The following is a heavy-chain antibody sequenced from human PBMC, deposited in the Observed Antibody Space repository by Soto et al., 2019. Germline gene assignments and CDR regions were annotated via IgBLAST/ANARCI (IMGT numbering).Heavy chain of an antibody. Sequence: QVQLVQSGAEVKKPGSSVKVSCKASGGTFSSYAISWVRQAPGQGLEWMGGIIPIFGTANYAQKFQGRVTITADESTSTAYMELSSLRSEDTAVYYCARDAYYYDSSGYYRFDYWGQGTLVTVSS. CDR2: IIPIFGTA. J-gene: IGHJ4*02. D-gene: IGHD3-22*01. CDR3: ARDAYYYDSSGYYRFDY. V-gene: IGHV1-69*12. CDR1: GGTFSSYA.